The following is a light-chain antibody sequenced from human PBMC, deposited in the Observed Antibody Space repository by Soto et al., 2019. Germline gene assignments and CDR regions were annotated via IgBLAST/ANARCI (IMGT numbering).Light chain of an antibody. Sequence: EIVLTQSPATLSLSPGERATLSCRASPSISSYLAWYQQKPDQAPRLLIYDASNRATGIPARFSGSGSGTDFTLTISSLEPEDFADYYCHQRSTWPFTFGPGTKVDIK. V-gene: IGKV3-11*01. J-gene: IGKJ3*01. CDR3: HQRSTWPFT. CDR1: PSISSY. CDR2: DAS.